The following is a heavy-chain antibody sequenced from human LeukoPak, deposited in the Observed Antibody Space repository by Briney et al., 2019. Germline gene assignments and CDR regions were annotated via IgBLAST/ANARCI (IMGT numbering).Heavy chain of an antibody. CDR1: GGSISSYY. J-gene: IGHJ4*02. CDR3: ARVSSGWSFGGGYFDY. D-gene: IGHD6-19*01. Sequence: SETLSLTCTVSGGSISSYYWSWIRQPPGTGLEWIGYIYYSGSTNYNPSLKSRVTISVDTSKNQFSLKLSSVTAADTAVYYCARVSSGWSFGGGYFDYWGQGTLVTVSS. CDR2: IYYSGST. V-gene: IGHV4-59*01.